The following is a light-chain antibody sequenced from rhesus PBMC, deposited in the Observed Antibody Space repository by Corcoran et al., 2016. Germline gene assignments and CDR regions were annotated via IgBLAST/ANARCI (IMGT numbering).Light chain of an antibody. CDR1: ENVNNH. CDR3: QQSFGVPPT. Sequence: DIQMTQSPSSLSASIGERVTVTCRASENVNNHLNWYQQKPGKAPKFLIYKASNLQDGVPSRFSGSGAGTDYTLTISSLQAKDGATYYCQQSFGVPPTFGGGTKVDLK. CDR2: KAS. J-gene: IGKJ4*01. V-gene: IGKV1-74*01.